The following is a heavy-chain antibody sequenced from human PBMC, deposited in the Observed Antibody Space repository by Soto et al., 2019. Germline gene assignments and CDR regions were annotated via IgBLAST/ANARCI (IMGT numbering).Heavy chain of an antibody. CDR2: INSDGSRT. CDR3: ARETYRGFYFDY. CDR1: GFTFTDYW. J-gene: IGHJ4*02. D-gene: IGHD4-4*01. V-gene: IGHV3-74*01. Sequence: GGSLRLSCAASGFTFTDYWTHWVRQAPGKGLLCVSRINSDGSRTSYADSVTGRFTISRDNAKNTLYLQMNSLRVEDTALYYCARETYRGFYFDYWGQGTLVTVYS.